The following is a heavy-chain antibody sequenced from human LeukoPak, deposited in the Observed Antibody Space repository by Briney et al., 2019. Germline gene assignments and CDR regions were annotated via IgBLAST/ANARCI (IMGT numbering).Heavy chain of an antibody. Sequence: PGGSLRLSCAASGFTFSTHWMYWVRQALGKELVWVSRISGDGSMTSYADSVKGRFTISRDNAKDTLFLQMTSLRVEDTAVYSCASLLTPYHGSGGGGMDVWGQGTTVTVSS. V-gene: IGHV3-74*01. CDR3: ASLLTPYHGSGGGGMDV. J-gene: IGHJ6*02. CDR2: ISGDGSMT. CDR1: GFTFSTHW. D-gene: IGHD3-10*01.